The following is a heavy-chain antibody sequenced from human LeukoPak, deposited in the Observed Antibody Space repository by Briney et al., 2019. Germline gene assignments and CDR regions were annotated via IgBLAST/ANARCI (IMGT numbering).Heavy chain of an antibody. Sequence: SETLSLTCTVSGGSMNGFYWSWTRQPAGKGLEWIGRIYASGTTNYNPSLKSRVTLSLDTSKKQFSLKLRSVTAADTAVYYCARDGYGGLPDFDYWGQGTLVTVSS. V-gene: IGHV4-4*07. J-gene: IGHJ4*02. CDR3: ARDGYGGLPDFDY. CDR2: IYASGTT. CDR1: GGSMNGFY. D-gene: IGHD5-12*01.